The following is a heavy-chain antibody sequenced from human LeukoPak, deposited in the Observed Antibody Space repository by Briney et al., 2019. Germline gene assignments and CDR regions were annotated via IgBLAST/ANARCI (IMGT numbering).Heavy chain of an antibody. CDR3: ASPYDSSGYYYGY. CDR1: GGTFSSYA. V-gene: IGHV1-69*04. CDR2: IIPIPGIA. D-gene: IGHD3-22*01. J-gene: IGHJ4*02. Sequence: SVKVSCKASGGTFSSYAISWVRQAPGQGLEWMGRIIPIPGIANYAQKFQGRVTITADKSTSTAYMELSSLRSEDTAVYYCASPYDSSGYYYGYWGQGTLVTVSS.